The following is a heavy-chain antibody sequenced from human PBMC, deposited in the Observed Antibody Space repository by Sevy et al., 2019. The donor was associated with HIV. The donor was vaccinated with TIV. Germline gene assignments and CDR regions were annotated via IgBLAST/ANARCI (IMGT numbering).Heavy chain of an antibody. V-gene: IGHV3-30-3*01. D-gene: IGHD2-2*01. Sequence: GGSLRLSCAASGFTFSSYAMHWVRQAPGKGLEWVAVISYDGSNKYYADSVKGRFTISRDNSKNTLYLQMNSRRAEDTAVYYCARAQPLYCSSTSCYSHGMDVWGQGTTVTVSS. J-gene: IGHJ6*02. CDR2: ISYDGSNK. CDR1: GFTFSSYA. CDR3: ARAQPLYCSSTSCYSHGMDV.